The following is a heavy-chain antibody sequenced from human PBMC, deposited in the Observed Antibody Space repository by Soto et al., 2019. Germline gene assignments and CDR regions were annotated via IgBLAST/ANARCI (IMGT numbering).Heavy chain of an antibody. Sequence: GGSLRLSCAASGFTFSSYAMHWVRQAPGKGLEWVAVISYDGSNKYYADSVKGRFTISRDNSKNTLYLQMNSLRAEDTAVYYCARETIQAAMVTWFDPWGQGTLVTVSS. D-gene: IGHD5-18*01. CDR2: ISYDGSNK. V-gene: IGHV3-30-3*01. CDR3: ARETIQAAMVTWFDP. J-gene: IGHJ5*02. CDR1: GFTFSSYA.